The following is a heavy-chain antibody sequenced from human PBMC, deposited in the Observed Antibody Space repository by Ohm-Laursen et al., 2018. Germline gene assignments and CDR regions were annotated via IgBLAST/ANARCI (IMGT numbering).Heavy chain of an antibody. CDR2: IYTSGST. Sequence: GTLSLTCTVSGGSISSYYWSWIRQPAGKGLEWIGRIYTSGSTNYNPSLKSRVTMSVDTSKNQFSLKLSSVTAADTAVYYCARARRHCSSTSCYANWFDPWGQGTLVTVSS. CDR1: GGSISSYY. D-gene: IGHD2-2*01. V-gene: IGHV4-4*07. J-gene: IGHJ5*02. CDR3: ARARRHCSSTSCYANWFDP.